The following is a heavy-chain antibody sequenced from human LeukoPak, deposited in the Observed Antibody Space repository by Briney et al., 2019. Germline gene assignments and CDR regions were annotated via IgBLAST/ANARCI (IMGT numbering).Heavy chain of an antibody. Sequence: GGSLRLSCAASGFTFSSYAMSWVRQAPGKGLEWVSAISGSGGSTYYADSVKGRFTISRDNSKNTLYLQTNSLRAEDTAVYYCAKEGIGLRFLEWSAFDPWGQGTLVTVSS. CDR3: AKEGIGLRFLEWSAFDP. CDR2: ISGSGGST. D-gene: IGHD3-3*01. V-gene: IGHV3-23*01. J-gene: IGHJ5*02. CDR1: GFTFSSYA.